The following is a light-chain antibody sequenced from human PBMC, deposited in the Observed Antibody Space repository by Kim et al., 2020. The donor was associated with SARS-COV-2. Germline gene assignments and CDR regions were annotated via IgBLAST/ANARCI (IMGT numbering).Light chain of an antibody. CDR1: QTIGIS. CDR3: QQRNNWPPAVT. CDR2: DAA. Sequence: PGERAILSCRASQTIGISLGWYQHNLGQAPRLLIYDAANRAAGIPDRFSGGGSGTDFTLTISSLEPEDFAIYYCQQRNNWPPAVTFGGGTKVDIK. J-gene: IGKJ4*01. V-gene: IGKV3-11*01.